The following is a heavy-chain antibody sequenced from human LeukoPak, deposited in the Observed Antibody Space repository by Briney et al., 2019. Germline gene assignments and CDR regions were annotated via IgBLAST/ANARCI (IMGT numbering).Heavy chain of an antibody. Sequence: GGSLRLSCAASGFTFSSYSMLWVRQAPGKGLEWVSYISSSSSTIYYADSVKGRFTISRDNAKNSLYLQMNTLRAEDMAVYYCARDRHKYNYDSGGYPPYWGQGTLVTVSS. J-gene: IGHJ4*02. CDR2: ISSSSSTI. CDR3: ARDRHKYNYDSGGYPPY. V-gene: IGHV3-48*01. CDR1: GFTFSSYS. D-gene: IGHD3-22*01.